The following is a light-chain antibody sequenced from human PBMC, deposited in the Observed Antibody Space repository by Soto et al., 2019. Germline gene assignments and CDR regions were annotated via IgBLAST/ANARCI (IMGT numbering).Light chain of an antibody. CDR2: DAS. CDR3: QQYYQWPSYT. V-gene: IGKV3-15*01. Sequence: EIVLTQAPGTLSLSPGERATFSCRASQSVGSNIAWYQQKPGQSPRLLVYDASTRATAIPARFSGSGSGTEFTLTINTLQPEDFAVYYCQQYYQWPSYTFGQGTKVDIK. J-gene: IGKJ2*01. CDR1: QSVGSN.